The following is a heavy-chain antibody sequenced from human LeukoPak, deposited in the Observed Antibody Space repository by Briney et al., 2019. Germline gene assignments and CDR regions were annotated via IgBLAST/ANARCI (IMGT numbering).Heavy chain of an antibody. CDR3: ARDAVAGTFYFDF. CDR1: GYTFTKYN. CDR2: IYPSSGST. J-gene: IGHJ4*02. D-gene: IGHD6-19*01. Sequence: ASVKVSCKASGYTFTKYNLHRARQAPGQGLEWMGIIYPSSGSTSYSQKFRDRVIMTRDTSTSTAYMELSSLSSEDTAVYFCARDAVAGTFYFDFWGQGTLVTVSS. V-gene: IGHV1-46*01.